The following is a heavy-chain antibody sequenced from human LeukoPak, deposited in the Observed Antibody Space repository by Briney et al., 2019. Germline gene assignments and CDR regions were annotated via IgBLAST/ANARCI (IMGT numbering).Heavy chain of an antibody. J-gene: IGHJ2*01. CDR1: GFTFSSYA. CDR2: ISYDGSNK. CDR3: ARPNYGWYFDL. D-gene: IGHD3-16*01. Sequence: GGSLRLSCAASGFTFSSYAMSWVRQAPGKGLEWVAVISYDGSNKYYADSVKGRFTISRDNAKNTLYLQMNSLRAEDTAVYYCARPNYGWYFDLWGRGTLVTVFS. V-gene: IGHV3-30*12.